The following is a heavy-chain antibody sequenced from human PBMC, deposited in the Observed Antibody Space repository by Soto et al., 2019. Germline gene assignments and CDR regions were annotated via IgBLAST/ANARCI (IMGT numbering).Heavy chain of an antibody. Sequence: SETLSLTCAVSGGSISSGGYSWSWIRQPPGKGLEWIGYIYHSGSTYYNPSLKSRVTISVDRSKNQFPLKLSSVTAADTAVYYCARSPHIAAAHSPYNWFDPWGQGTLVTAPQ. J-gene: IGHJ5*02. V-gene: IGHV4-30-2*01. CDR1: GGSISSGGYS. CDR3: ARSPHIAAAHSPYNWFDP. CDR2: IYHSGST. D-gene: IGHD6-13*01.